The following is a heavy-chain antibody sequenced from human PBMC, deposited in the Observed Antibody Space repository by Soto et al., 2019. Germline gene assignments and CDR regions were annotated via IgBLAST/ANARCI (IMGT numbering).Heavy chain of an antibody. CDR3: ARADGDFDY. CDR2: MNLNSGYT. V-gene: IGHV1-8*01. Sequence: ASVKVSCKASGYTFTSYDINWVRQATGQGLERMGWMNLNSGYTGYAQKFQGRVTMTRDNSIRTAFMELSSLRSEDTAVYYCARADGDFDYWGQGTLVTVSS. J-gene: IGHJ4*02. D-gene: IGHD4-17*01. CDR1: GYTFTSYD.